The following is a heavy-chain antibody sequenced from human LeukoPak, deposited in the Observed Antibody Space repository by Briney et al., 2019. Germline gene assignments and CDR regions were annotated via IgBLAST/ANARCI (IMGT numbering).Heavy chain of an antibody. Sequence: ASVKVSCKASGYTFTGYYMHWVRQAPGQGLEWMGWINPSSGGTNYAQKFQGRVTMTRDTSISTAYMELSRLRSDDTAVYYCARDSGYSSFFGYWGQGTLVTVSS. J-gene: IGHJ4*02. CDR3: ARDSGYSSFFGY. CDR1: GYTFTGYY. CDR2: INPSSGGT. V-gene: IGHV1-2*02. D-gene: IGHD6-13*01.